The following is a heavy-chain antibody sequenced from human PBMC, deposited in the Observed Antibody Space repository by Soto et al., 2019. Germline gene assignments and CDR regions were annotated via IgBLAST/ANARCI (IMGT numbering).Heavy chain of an antibody. Sequence: ASVKVSCKASGYTFTSYYMHWVRQAPGQGYEWMGIINPSGGSTTYAQKFQGRVTMTRDTSTTTVYMELSSLKSEDTAVYYCARYDYNGYYFDYWGQGTLVTVSS. CDR2: INPSGGST. CDR3: ARYDYNGYYFDY. J-gene: IGHJ4*02. V-gene: IGHV1-46*01. D-gene: IGHD4-4*01. CDR1: GYTFTSYY.